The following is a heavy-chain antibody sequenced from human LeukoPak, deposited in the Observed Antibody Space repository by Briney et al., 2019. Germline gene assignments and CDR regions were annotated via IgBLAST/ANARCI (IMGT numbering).Heavy chain of an antibody. CDR2: ISGSGGNT. CDR3: ARGSDFVWGSYRPYFDY. V-gene: IGHV3-23*01. CDR1: GFTFSNYA. D-gene: IGHD3-16*02. Sequence: GGSLRLSCAASGFTFSNYAMSWVRQAPGKGLEWVSAISGSGGNTYCADSVRGRFTISRDNAKNSLYLQMNSLRAEDTAVYYCARGSDFVWGSYRPYFDYWGQGTLVTVSS. J-gene: IGHJ4*02.